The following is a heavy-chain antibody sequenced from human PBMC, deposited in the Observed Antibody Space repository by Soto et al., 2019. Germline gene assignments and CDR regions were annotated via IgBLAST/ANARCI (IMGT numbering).Heavy chain of an antibody. CDR3: ARDSKVRDFDY. D-gene: IGHD3-10*01. V-gene: IGHV3-21*01. J-gene: IGHJ4*02. Sequence: GGSLRLSCAASGFTFSSYSMNWVRQAQGKGLEWVSSISSSSSYIYYADSVKGRFTISRDNAKNSLYLQMNSLRAEDTAVYYCARDSKVRDFDYWGQGTLVTVSS. CDR1: GFTFSSYS. CDR2: ISSSSSYI.